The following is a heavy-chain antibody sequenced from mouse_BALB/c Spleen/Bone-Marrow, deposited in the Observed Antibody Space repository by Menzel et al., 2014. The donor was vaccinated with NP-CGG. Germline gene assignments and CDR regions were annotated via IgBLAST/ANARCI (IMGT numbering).Heavy chain of an antibody. V-gene: IGHV14-3*02. J-gene: IGHJ2*01. CDR1: GFNIKDTY. CDR2: IDPANADT. CDR3: VRAARTFDY. D-gene: IGHD3-1*01. Sequence: VQLQQSGAELVKPGASVKLSCTASGFNIKDTYIHWVKQRPEQGLEWIGRIDPANADTKYGPKFQGKATITADTSSNTVYLQFISLTSGDTAIYYCVRAARTFDYWGQGTTLTVSS.